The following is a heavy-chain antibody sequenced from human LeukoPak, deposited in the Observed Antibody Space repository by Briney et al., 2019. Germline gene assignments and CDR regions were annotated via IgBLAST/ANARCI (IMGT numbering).Heavy chain of an antibody. CDR1: GASIGSSNW. Sequence: SETLSLTCAVSGASIGSSNWWSWVRQPPGKGLEWIGEIYHSGSTNYNPSLKSRVAMSVDKSKNQFSLKLSSVTAADTAVYYCTRRSCSGGSCYIDYWGQGTLVTVSS. J-gene: IGHJ4*02. CDR2: IYHSGST. V-gene: IGHV4-4*02. D-gene: IGHD2-15*01. CDR3: TRRSCSGGSCYIDY.